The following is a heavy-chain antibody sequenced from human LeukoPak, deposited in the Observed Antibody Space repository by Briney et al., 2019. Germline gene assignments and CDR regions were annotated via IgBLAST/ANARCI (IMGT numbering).Heavy chain of an antibody. D-gene: IGHD3-9*01. V-gene: IGHV3-21*01. CDR3: ARETGSYDY. J-gene: IGHJ4*02. CDR1: GFIFSTYS. CDR2: MSSGGTYI. Sequence: GGSLRLSCAASGFIFSTYSMTWVRQAPGKGLEWVSSMSSGGTYIYYADSVRGRFTISRDNAKNSLYLQMNSLRAEDTAVYYCARETGSYDYWGQGTLVTVSS.